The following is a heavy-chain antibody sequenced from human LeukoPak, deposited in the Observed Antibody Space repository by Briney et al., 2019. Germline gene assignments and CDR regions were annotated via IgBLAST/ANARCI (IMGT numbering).Heavy chain of an antibody. J-gene: IGHJ4*02. CDR3: ARDRGSGWPYFDY. Sequence: PGGSLRLSCAASGFTFSSYSMNWVRQAPGKGLEWVSSISSSSSYIYYADSVKGRFTISRDNAKNSLYLQMNSLGAEDTAVYYCARDRGSGWPYFDYWGRGTLVAVSS. D-gene: IGHD6-19*01. CDR1: GFTFSSYS. V-gene: IGHV3-21*01. CDR2: ISSSSSYI.